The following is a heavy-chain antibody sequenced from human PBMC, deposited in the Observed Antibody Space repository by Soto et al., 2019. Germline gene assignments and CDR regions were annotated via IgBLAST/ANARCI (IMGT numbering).Heavy chain of an antibody. CDR2: IIPIFGTT. CDR3: ARDLGSGYDPGDY. D-gene: IGHD5-12*01. CDR1: GDIFSGYS. J-gene: IGHJ4*02. Sequence: QVQLVQSGAAVKKPGSSVKVSCKTSGDIFSGYSISWVRQAPGQGLEWMGGIIPIFGTTNYAQKFHGRVTITADKSTSTVYMDLYSLKSEDTAMYYCARDLGSGYDPGDYWGQGTLVTVSS. V-gene: IGHV1-69*14.